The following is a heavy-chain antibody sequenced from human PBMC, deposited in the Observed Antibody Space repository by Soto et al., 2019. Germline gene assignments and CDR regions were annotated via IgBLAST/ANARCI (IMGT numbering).Heavy chain of an antibody. V-gene: IGHV3-48*04. J-gene: IGHJ6*02. CDR3: ARDNGDYGDYGGGYYYYYGMDV. D-gene: IGHD4-17*01. Sequence: PGGSLRLSCAASGFTFTLYAIHWVRQAPGKGLEWVSYIGRGGDPIYDAHSVKGRFTISRDDDKNTLYLEMNSLRVEDTAVYYCARDNGDYGDYGGGYYYYYGMDVWGQGTTVTVSS. CDR2: IGRGGDPI. CDR1: GFTFTLYA.